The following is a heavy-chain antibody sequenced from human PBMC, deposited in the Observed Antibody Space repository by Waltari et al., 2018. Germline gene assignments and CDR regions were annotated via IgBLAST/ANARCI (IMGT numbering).Heavy chain of an antibody. CDR3: ARGIVGATSYFDY. Sequence: EVQLVESGGGLVQPGGSLRLSCAASGFTFSSYWMSWVRQAPGKGLEWVANIKQDGSEKYYVDSVKGRFTISRDNANNSLYLQMNSLRSEDTAVYYCARGIVGATSYFDYWGQGTLVTVSS. CDR2: IKQDGSEK. CDR1: GFTFSSYW. D-gene: IGHD1-26*01. V-gene: IGHV3-7*03. J-gene: IGHJ4*02.